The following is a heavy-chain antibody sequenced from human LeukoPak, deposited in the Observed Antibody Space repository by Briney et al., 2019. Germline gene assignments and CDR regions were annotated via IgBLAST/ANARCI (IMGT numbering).Heavy chain of an antibody. Sequence: PSQTLSLTCTVSGGSISSGGYYWSWIRQHPGKGLEWIGYIYYSGSTYYNPSLKSRVTISVDTSKNQFSLKLSSVTAADTAVYYCARGGYGDYLFDYWGQGTLVTVSS. V-gene: IGHV4-31*03. CDR2: IYYSGST. J-gene: IGHJ4*02. CDR3: ARGGYGDYLFDY. CDR1: GGSISSGGYY. D-gene: IGHD4-17*01.